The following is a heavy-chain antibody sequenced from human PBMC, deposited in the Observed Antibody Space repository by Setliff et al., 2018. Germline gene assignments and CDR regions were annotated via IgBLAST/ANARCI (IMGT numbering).Heavy chain of an antibody. V-gene: IGHV4-34*01. CDR3: ARETTITYYFYYMDV. CDR2: INHSGST. CDR1: GGSFSDYY. D-gene: IGHD3-9*01. J-gene: IGHJ6*03. Sequence: KPSETLSLTCAVYGGSFSDYYWSWIRQSPGKGLEWIGEINHSGSTNYNPSLKTRVTISVDTSKNQFSLTLSSVTAADTAVYYCARETTITYYFYYMDVWGKGTTVTVSS.